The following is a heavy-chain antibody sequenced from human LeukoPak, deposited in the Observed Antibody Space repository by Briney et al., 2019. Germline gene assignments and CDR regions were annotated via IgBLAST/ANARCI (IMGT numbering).Heavy chain of an antibody. D-gene: IGHD1-26*01. CDR3: AGDPPFTVGGSTEMFDY. CDR2: IIPILGTT. CDR1: GGPFSNYA. Sequence: SVKVSCKASGGPFSNYALSWVRQAPGQGLEWLGRIIPILGTTDTAQKFQGRVTMTADRPTDTAYMELRSLRSEDTAVYYCAGDPPFTVGGSTEMFDYWGQGTPVTVTS. J-gene: IGHJ4*02. V-gene: IGHV1-69*04.